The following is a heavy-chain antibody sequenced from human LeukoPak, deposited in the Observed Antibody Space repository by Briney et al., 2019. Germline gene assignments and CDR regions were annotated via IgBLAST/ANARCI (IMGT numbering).Heavy chain of an antibody. V-gene: IGHV3-9*01. Sequence: GGSLRLSCAASGFTFDDYVMHWVRQAPGKGLEWVSGITWNSDTIAYADSVKGRFTISRDNAKNSLYLQMNSLRSDDTAVYYCALLSIAVAGTVDYWGQGTLVTVSS. CDR3: ALLSIAVAGTVDY. D-gene: IGHD6-19*01. CDR2: ITWNSDTI. CDR1: GFTFDDYV. J-gene: IGHJ4*02.